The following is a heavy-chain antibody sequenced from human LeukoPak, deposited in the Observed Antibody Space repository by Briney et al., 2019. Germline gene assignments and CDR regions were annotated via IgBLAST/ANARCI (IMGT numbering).Heavy chain of an antibody. V-gene: IGHV3-49*03. CDR1: GFTFGDYA. J-gene: IGHJ4*02. Sequence: PGRSLRLSCTASGFTFGDYAMSWFRQAPGKGLEWVGFIRSKAYGGTTEYAASVKGRFTISRDDSKSIAYLQVNSLKTEDTAVYYCTRDFDGGYDNFDYWGQGTLVTVSS. D-gene: IGHD5-12*01. CDR2: IRSKAYGGTT. CDR3: TRDFDGGYDNFDY.